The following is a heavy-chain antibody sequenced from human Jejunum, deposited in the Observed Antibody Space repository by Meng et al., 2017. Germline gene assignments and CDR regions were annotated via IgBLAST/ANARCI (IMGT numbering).Heavy chain of an antibody. CDR3: AREWSGSYRHFDY. CDR2: IHHSGST. D-gene: IGHD1-26*01. Sequence: QVQRRQSGPGLLKLSGTLSLTCAVSGGSISTSDWWSWVRQPPGKGLEWIGEIHHSGSTNYNPSLKSRVTISVDKSKNQFSLKLNSVTAADTAVYYCAREWSGSYRHFDYWGQGTLVTVSS. V-gene: IGHV4-4*02. J-gene: IGHJ4*02. CDR1: GGSISTSDW.